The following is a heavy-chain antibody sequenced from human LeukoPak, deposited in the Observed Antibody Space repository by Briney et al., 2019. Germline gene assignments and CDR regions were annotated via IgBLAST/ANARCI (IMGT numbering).Heavy chain of an antibody. J-gene: IGHJ4*02. CDR1: GFTFSSYW. V-gene: IGHV3-74*01. CDR3: ANTYYYDSSGYGVGY. D-gene: IGHD3-22*01. CDR2: INSDGSST. Sequence: GGSLRLSCAASGFTFSSYWTHWVRQAPGKGLVWVSRINSDGSSTSYADSVKGRFTISRDNAKNTLYLQMNSLRAEDTAVYYCANTYYYDSSGYGVGYWGQGTLVTVSS.